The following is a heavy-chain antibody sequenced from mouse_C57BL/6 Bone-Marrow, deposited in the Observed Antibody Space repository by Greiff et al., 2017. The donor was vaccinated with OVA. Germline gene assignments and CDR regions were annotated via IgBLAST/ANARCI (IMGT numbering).Heavy chain of an antibody. CDR3: ARSIYYGYDWYFDV. D-gene: IGHD2-2*01. Sequence: EVKLMESGGGLVKPGGSLKLSCAASGFTFSSYAMSWVRQTPEKRLAWVATISDGGSYTYYPDNVKGRFTIARDNAKNNLYLQMSHLKSEDTAMYYCARSIYYGYDWYFDVWGTGTTVTVSS. CDR1: GFTFSSYA. CDR2: ISDGGSYT. J-gene: IGHJ1*03. V-gene: IGHV5-4*03.